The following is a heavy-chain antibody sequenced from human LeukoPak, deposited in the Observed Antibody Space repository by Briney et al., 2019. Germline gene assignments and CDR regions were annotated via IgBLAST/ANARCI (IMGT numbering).Heavy chain of an antibody. D-gene: IGHD3-10*01. CDR3: ASGSGSYRTPYYYMDV. V-gene: IGHV3-53*01. CDR2: IYSGGST. Sequence: GGSLRLSCVASGFTVSSNYMSWVRQAPGKGLEWVSVIYSGGSTYYADSVKGRFTISRDSSKNTLHLQMNSLRAEDTAVYYCASGSGSYRTPYYYMDVWGTGTTVTVSS. CDR1: GFTVSSNY. J-gene: IGHJ6*03.